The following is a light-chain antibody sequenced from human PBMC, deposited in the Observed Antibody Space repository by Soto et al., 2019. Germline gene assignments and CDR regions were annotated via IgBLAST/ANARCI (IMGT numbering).Light chain of an antibody. CDR3: QQSYSTPRT. Sequence: DIQMTQSPSSLSASVGDRVTITCRASQSISTYLNWYQQKVGKAPKLLIYAASSLQRGVPSRCSGSGSGTDFPLTISSLQPEDFATYYCQQSYSTPRTFGQGTKLEIK. V-gene: IGKV1-39*01. J-gene: IGKJ2*02. CDR1: QSISTY. CDR2: AAS.